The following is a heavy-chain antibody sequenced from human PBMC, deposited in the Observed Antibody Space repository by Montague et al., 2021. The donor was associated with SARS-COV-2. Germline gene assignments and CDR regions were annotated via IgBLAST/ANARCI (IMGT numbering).Heavy chain of an antibody. V-gene: IGHV4-39*01. CDR3: ARFPYYYDSSGSFDY. D-gene: IGHD3-22*01. Sequence: SETLSLTCTVSGGSISSSSYYWGWIRQPPGEGLEWIGSIYYSGSTYYXPSLKSRVTISVDTSKNQFSLKLSSVTAADTAVYYCARFPYYYDSSGSFDYWGQGTLVTVSS. J-gene: IGHJ4*02. CDR2: IYYSGST. CDR1: GGSISSSSYY.